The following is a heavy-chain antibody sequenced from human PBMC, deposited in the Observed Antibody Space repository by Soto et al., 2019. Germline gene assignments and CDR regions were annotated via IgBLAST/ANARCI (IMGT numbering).Heavy chain of an antibody. CDR2: IYYSGST. CDR3: ARHSTYYYGSGRS. J-gene: IGHJ3*01. Sequence: QLQLQESGPGLVKPSETLSLTCTVSGGSISSSSYYWGWIRQPPGKGLEWIGSIYYSGSTYYNPSLKSRVTISVDTSKNQFSLKLSSVTAADTAVYYCARHSTYYYGSGRSWGQGTMVTVSS. CDR1: GGSISSSSYY. D-gene: IGHD3-10*01. V-gene: IGHV4-39*01.